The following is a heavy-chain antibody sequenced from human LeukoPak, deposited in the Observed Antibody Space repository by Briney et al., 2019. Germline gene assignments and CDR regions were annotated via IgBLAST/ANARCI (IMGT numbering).Heavy chain of an antibody. Sequence: ASVKVSCKASGYTFTGYYMHWVRQAPGQGLGWMGGIDPNSGGTNYAQKFQGRVTMTRNTSISTAYMELSRLRSDDTAVYYCARDMDKHYWGQGTLVTVSS. J-gene: IGHJ4*02. CDR1: GYTFTGYY. D-gene: IGHD2-2*03. CDR2: IDPNSGGT. CDR3: ARDMDKHY. V-gene: IGHV1-2*02.